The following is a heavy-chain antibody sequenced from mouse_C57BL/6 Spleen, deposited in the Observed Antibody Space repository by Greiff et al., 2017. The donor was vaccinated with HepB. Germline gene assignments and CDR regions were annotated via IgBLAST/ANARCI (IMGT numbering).Heavy chain of an antibody. CDR3: ARSHYGNYWVYFDV. Sequence: QVQLQQPGTELVKPGASVKLSCKASGYTFTSYWMHWVKQRPGQGLEWIGNINPSNGGTNYNEKFKSKATLTVDKSSSTAYMQLSSLTSEDSAVYYCARSHYGNYWVYFDVWGTGTTVTVSS. CDR2: INPSNGGT. J-gene: IGHJ1*03. CDR1: GYTFTSYW. D-gene: IGHD2-1*01. V-gene: IGHV1-53*01.